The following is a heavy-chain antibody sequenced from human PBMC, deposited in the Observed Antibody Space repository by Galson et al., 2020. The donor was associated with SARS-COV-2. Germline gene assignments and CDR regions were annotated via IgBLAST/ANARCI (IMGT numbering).Heavy chain of an antibody. Sequence: QLGESLKISCVASGFTFSSYGMHWVRQAPGKGLEWVAVIWYDGSNKYYADSVKGRFTISRDNSKNTLYLQMNSLRAEDTAVYYCARAGTRTIAVAGNPMFDYYGMDVWGQGTTVTVSS. CDR3: ARAGTRTIAVAGNPMFDYYGMDV. V-gene: IGHV3-33*01. CDR1: GFTFSSYG. CDR2: IWYDGSNK. D-gene: IGHD6-19*01. J-gene: IGHJ6*02.